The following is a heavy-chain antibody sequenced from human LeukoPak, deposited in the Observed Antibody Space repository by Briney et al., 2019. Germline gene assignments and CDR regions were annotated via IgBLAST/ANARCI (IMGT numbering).Heavy chain of an antibody. CDR3: ARVGSGVADY. V-gene: IGHV4-59*01. CDR1: GGSISSYY. Sequence: SETLSLTCTVSGGSISSYYWTWIRQPPGKGLEWIGYIYYSGSTNYNPSLKSRVTISVDTSKNQFSLKLSSVTAADTAVYYCARVGSGVADYWGQGTLVTVSS. CDR2: IYYSGST. J-gene: IGHJ4*02. D-gene: IGHD6-19*01.